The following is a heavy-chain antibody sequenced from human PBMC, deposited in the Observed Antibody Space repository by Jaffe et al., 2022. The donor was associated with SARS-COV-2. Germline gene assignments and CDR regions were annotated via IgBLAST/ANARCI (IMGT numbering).Heavy chain of an antibody. D-gene: IGHD4-17*01. CDR3: ARDPSDYAGRYYYGMDV. Sequence: QVQLQESGPGLVKPSETLSLTCTVSGGSISSYYWSWIRQPPGKGLEWIGYIYYSGSTNYNPSLKSRVTISVDTSKNQFSLKLSSVTAADTAVYYCARDPSDYAGRYYYGMDVWGQGTTVTVSS. CDR1: GGSISSYY. J-gene: IGHJ6*02. V-gene: IGHV4-59*01. CDR2: IYYSGST.